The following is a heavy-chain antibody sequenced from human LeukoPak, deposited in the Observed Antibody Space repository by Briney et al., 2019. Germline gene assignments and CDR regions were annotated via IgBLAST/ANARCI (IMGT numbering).Heavy chain of an antibody. V-gene: IGHV5-51*01. J-gene: IGHJ4*02. CDR2: IYPGDSDT. CDR1: GYSISTYW. Sequence: GASLQICCRVSGYSISTYWIGWGRPLPGEGVEWMGIIYPGDSDTSYSPSFQGQVTISADKSISTAYLQWSSLKASDTAMYYCARQKGGYCSGGSCYGLIYFDYWGQGTLVTVSS. CDR3: ARQKGGYCSGGSCYGLIYFDY. D-gene: IGHD2-15*01.